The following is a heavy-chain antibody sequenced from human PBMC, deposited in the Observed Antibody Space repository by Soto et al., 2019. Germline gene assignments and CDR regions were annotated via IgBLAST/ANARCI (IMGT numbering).Heavy chain of an antibody. Sequence: EVQLVESGGGLVQPGGSLRLSCAASGFTFTTYSMNWVRQAPGKGLEWVSYISSSSSTIYYKDSVRGRFTIYRDNAKNSLYLQMNSLRDDDTAVYYCARFASSGDLLSHIQHWGHGTLVTVSS. CDR1: GFTFTTYS. D-gene: IGHD3-10*01. CDR2: ISSSSSTI. CDR3: ARFASSGDLLSHIQH. J-gene: IGHJ1*01. V-gene: IGHV3-48*02.